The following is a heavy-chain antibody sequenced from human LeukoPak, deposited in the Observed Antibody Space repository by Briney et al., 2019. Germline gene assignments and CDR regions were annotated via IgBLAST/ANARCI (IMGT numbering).Heavy chain of an antibody. CDR1: GGSISSSSYY. CDR3: ARQSIAALYPYYYYYYMDV. D-gene: IGHD6-6*01. J-gene: IGHJ6*03. Sequence: SETLSLTCTVSGGSISSSSYYWGWIRQPPGKGLEWIGSIYYSGSTYYNPSLKSRVTISVDTSKNQFSLKLSSVTAADTAVYYCARQSIAALYPYYYYYYMDVWGKGTTVTVSS. V-gene: IGHV4-39*01. CDR2: IYYSGST.